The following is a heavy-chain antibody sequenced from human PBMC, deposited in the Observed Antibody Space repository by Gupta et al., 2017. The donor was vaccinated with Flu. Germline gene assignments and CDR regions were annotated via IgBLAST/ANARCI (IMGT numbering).Heavy chain of an antibody. CDR1: GGSFSGYY. J-gene: IGHJ4*02. CDR2: INHSGST. Sequence: QVQLQQWGAGLLKPSETLSLTCAVYGGSFSGYYWSWIRQPPGKGLEWIGEINHSGSTNYNPSLKSRVTISVDTSKNQFSLKLSSVTAADTAVYYCARGRVATPKPFDYWGQGTLVTVSS. D-gene: IGHD5-12*01. V-gene: IGHV4-34*01. CDR3: ARGRVATPKPFDY.